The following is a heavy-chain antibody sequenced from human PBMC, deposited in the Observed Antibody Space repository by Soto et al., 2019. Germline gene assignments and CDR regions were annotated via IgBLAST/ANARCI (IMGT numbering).Heavy chain of an antibody. CDR3: TRANWYSEY. CDR2: IYYSGST. Sequence: SETLSLTCTVSGGSISSYYWSWIRQPPGKGLEWIGYIYYSGSTNYNPSLKSRVTISVDTSKNQFSLKLSSVTAADTAIYYCTRANWYSEYWGQGTLVTVSS. V-gene: IGHV4-59*01. D-gene: IGHD7-27*01. CDR1: GGSISSYY. J-gene: IGHJ4*02.